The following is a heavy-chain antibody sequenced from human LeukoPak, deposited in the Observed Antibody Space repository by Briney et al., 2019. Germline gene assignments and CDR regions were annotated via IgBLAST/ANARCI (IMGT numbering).Heavy chain of an antibody. J-gene: IGHJ5*02. D-gene: IGHD1-26*01. CDR2: INPNSGGT. V-gene: IGHV1-2*02. Sequence: GASVKVSCKASGYTFTSYIISWVRQAPGQGLEWMGWINPNSGGTNYAQKFQGRVTMTRDTSISTAYMELSRLRSDDTAVYYCARQRRGSYYIYRGWFDPWGQGTLVTVSS. CDR1: GYTFTSYI. CDR3: ARQRRGSYYIYRGWFDP.